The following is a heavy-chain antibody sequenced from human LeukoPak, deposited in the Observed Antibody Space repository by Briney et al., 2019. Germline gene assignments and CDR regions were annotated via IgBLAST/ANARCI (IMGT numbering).Heavy chain of an antibody. D-gene: IGHD3-22*01. CDR3: AKHRFESGGYHSTD. J-gene: IGHJ4*02. CDR2: ISGGSGST. CDR1: GFTFSSYA. V-gene: IGHV3-23*01. Sequence: PGGSLRLPCAASGFTFSSYAMSWVRQAPGKGLAWVSTISGGSGSTYCADSVKGRFTISRDNSKNTLYLQMNSLRDEDTAVYYCAKHRFESGGYHSTDWGQGTLVTVSS.